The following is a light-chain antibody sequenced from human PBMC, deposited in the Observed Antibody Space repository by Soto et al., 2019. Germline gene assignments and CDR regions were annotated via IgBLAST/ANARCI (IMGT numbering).Light chain of an antibody. V-gene: IGLV2-14*01. J-gene: IGLJ1*01. CDR3: SSYTSSSTRV. CDR1: SSDVGGYNY. Sequence: SVLTQPASVSGSPGQSITISCTGTSSDVGGYNYVSWYQQHPGKASKLMIYDVSNRPSGVSNRFSGSKSGNTASLSISGLQAEDEADYYCSSYTSSSTRVFGTGTKVTVL. CDR2: DVS.